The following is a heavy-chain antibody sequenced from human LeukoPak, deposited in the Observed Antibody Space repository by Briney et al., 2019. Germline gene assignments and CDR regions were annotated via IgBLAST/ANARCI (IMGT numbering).Heavy chain of an antibody. CDR3: ARAGPDYGDYVWGNWFDP. CDR2: INHSGST. D-gene: IGHD4-17*01. J-gene: IGHJ5*02. CDR1: GGSISGYY. Sequence: SETLSLTCTVSGGSISGYYWSWIRQPPGKGLEWIGEINHSGSTNYNPSLKSRVTISVDTSKNQFSLKLSSVTAADTAVCYCARAGPDYGDYVWGNWFDPWGQGTLVTVSS. V-gene: IGHV4-34*01.